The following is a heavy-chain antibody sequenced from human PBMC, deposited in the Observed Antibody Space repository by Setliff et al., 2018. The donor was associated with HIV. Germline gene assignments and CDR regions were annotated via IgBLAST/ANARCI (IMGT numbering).Heavy chain of an antibody. J-gene: IGHJ4*02. CDR1: GYSFSNYW. CDR2: IYPSDSDT. D-gene: IGHD5-18*01. CDR3: ARHVTAMLPADY. Sequence: PGESLKISCKGSGYSFSNYWIGWVRHMPGKGLEWMAIIYPSDSDTRYSPSFQGQVTISADKSISTAYLQWSSLKASDTAMHYCARHVTAMLPADYWGQGTLVTVSS. V-gene: IGHV5-51*01.